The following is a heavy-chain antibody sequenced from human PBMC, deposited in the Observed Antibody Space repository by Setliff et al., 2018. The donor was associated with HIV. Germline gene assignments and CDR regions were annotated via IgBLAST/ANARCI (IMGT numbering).Heavy chain of an antibody. J-gene: IGHJ5*01. Sequence: GGSLRLSCAASGFTFRNHAMSWVRQAPGKGLEWVANINQDGSEKNYLDSVKGRFTISRDNAKNSLYLQMTSLRAEDTALYFCARDPRTDSSYAWFDSWGQGTLVTVS. CDR3: ARDPRTDSSYAWFDS. D-gene: IGHD6-6*01. CDR2: INQDGSEK. V-gene: IGHV3-7*03. CDR1: GFTFRNHA.